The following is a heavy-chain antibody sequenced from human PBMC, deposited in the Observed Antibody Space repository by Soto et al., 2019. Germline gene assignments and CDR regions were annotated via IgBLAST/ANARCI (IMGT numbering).Heavy chain of an antibody. CDR2: ISYDGSNK. V-gene: IGHV3-30-3*01. D-gene: IGHD3-22*01. CDR1: GFTFSSYA. Sequence: QTGGSLRLSCAASGFTFSSYAMHWVRQAPGKGLEWVAVISYDGSNKYYADSVKGRFTISRDNSKNTLYLQMNSLRAEDTAVYYCARVKVITIDYWGQGTLVTVSS. CDR3: ARVKVITIDY. J-gene: IGHJ4*02.